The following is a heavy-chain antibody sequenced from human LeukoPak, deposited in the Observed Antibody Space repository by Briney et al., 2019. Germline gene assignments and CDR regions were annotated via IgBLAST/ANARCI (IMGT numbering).Heavy chain of an antibody. J-gene: IGHJ4*02. CDR2: IRDDGTNE. Sequence: GGSLRLSCAASGFTFSASGMHWVRQAPGKGLEGVAFIRDDGTNEYYTDSVKGRFTISRDNSKDTLYLQMNSLRAEDTAVYYCAKRYRSSWSSLDYWGQGTLVTVSS. D-gene: IGHD6-13*01. CDR1: GFTFSASG. CDR3: AKRYRSSWSSLDY. V-gene: IGHV3-30*02.